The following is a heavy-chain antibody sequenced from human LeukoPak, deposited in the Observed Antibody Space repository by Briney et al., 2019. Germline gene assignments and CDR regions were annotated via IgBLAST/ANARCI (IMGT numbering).Heavy chain of an antibody. CDR2: IYPGDSAT. CDR1: GYSFTNYW. V-gene: IGHV5-51*01. D-gene: IGHD2-2*01. J-gene: IGHJ6*02. Sequence: GESLKISCKASGYSFTNYWIGWVRQLPGKGLEWMGIIYPGDSATRYSPSFQGQVTISADKSISTAYLQWSSLKASDSAMYYCARAGNQLLFDYYYGMDVWGQGTTVTVSS. CDR3: ARAGNQLLFDYYYGMDV.